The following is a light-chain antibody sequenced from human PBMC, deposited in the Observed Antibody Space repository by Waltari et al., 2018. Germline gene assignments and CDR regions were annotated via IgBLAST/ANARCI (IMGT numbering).Light chain of an antibody. CDR3: QHYLRLPAT. CDR2: GAS. V-gene: IGKV3-20*01. CDR1: QSVTRA. J-gene: IGKJ1*01. Sequence: EIVLTQSPGTLSLSPGESATLSGRTSQSVTRALAWYQQKPGQAPRLLIYGASNRATGIPDRFSGSGSGTDFSLTISSLEPEDVAVYYCQHYLRLPATFGQGTTVEI.